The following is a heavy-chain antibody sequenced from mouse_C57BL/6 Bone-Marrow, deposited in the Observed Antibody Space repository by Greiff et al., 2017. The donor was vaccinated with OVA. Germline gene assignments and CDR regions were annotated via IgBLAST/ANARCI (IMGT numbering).Heavy chain of an antibody. CDR2: ISDGGSYT. V-gene: IGHV5-4*01. D-gene: IGHD1-1*01. CDR3: ARGRDIYYYGSSYLEGPYYFDY. J-gene: IGHJ2*01. Sequence: VATISDGGSYTYYPDNVKGRFTISRDNAKNNLYLQMSHLKSEDTAMYYCARGRDIYYYGSSYLEGPYYFDYWGQGTTLTVSS.